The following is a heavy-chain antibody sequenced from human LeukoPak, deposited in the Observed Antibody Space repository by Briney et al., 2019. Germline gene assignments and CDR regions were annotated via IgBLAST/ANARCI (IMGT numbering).Heavy chain of an antibody. CDR3: AKEYDFWSGYYYYGMDV. J-gene: IGHJ6*02. V-gene: IGHV1-18*01. CDR1: GYTFTSYG. D-gene: IGHD3-3*01. CDR2: ISAYNGNT. Sequence: GASVKVSCTASGYTFTSYGISWVRQAPGQGLEWMGWISAYNGNTNYAQKLQGRVTMTTDTSTSTAYMELRSLRSDDTAVYYCAKEYDFWSGYYYYGMDVWGQGTTVTVSS.